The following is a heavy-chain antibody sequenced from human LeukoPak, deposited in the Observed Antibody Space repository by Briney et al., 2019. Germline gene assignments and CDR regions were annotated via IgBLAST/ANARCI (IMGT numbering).Heavy chain of an antibody. Sequence: SETLSLTCTVSGGSISSSSYYWGWIRQPPGKGLEWIGSIYYRGSTFYNPSLKSRVTISVGTSKNHFSLKLGCVTAAETGVYYCARPSAIVGATDYWGQGTLVTVSS. CDR2: IYYRGST. CDR3: ARPSAIVGATDY. D-gene: IGHD1-26*01. J-gene: IGHJ4*02. CDR1: GGSISSSSYY. V-gene: IGHV4-39*01.